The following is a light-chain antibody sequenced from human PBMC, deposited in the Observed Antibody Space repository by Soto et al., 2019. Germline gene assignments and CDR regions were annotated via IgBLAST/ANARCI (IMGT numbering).Light chain of an antibody. J-gene: IGLJ3*02. Sequence: QAVVTQPPSASGIPGQRVTISCSGGGSNIGSKSVNWYQQIPGAAPKLLIYANNQRPSGVPDRFSASKSGTSASLAISGLQSEDDADYFCAVWDDTLNGWVFGGGTKLTVL. CDR1: GSNIGSKS. V-gene: IGLV1-44*01. CDR2: ANN. CDR3: AVWDDTLNGWV.